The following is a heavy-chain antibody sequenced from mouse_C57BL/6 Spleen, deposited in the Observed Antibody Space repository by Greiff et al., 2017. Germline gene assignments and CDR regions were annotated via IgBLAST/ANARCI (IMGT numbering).Heavy chain of an antibody. Sequence: EVKLVESGGGLVKPGGSLKLSCAASGFTFSSYAMSWVRQTPEKRLEWVATISDGGSYTYYPDNVKGRFTISRDNAKNNLYLQMSHLKSEDTAMYYCARDQDDGYYDWYFDVWGTGTTVTVSS. CDR3: ARDQDDGYYDWYFDV. CDR1: GFTFSSYA. V-gene: IGHV5-4*01. J-gene: IGHJ1*03. CDR2: ISDGGSYT. D-gene: IGHD2-3*01.